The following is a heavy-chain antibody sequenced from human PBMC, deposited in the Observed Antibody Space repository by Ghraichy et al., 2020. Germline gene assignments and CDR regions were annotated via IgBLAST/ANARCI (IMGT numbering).Heavy chain of an antibody. J-gene: IGHJ4*02. D-gene: IGHD2-21*02. CDR3: ARVWASSGGDCYGECQSDY. Sequence: GGSLRLSCAASGFTFSSYSMNWVRQAPGKGLEWVSYISSSSSTIYYADSVKGRFTISRDNAKNSLYLQMNSLRDEDTAVYYCARVWASSGGDCYGECQSDYWGQGTLVTVSS. CDR2: ISSSSSTI. V-gene: IGHV3-48*02. CDR1: GFTFSSYS.